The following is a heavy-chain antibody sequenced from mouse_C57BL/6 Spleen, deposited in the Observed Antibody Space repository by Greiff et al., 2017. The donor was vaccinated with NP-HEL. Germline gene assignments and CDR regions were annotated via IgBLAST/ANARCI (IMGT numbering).Heavy chain of an antibody. V-gene: IGHV7-1*01. D-gene: IGHD2-4*01. J-gene: IGHJ1*03. CDR3: ARDAPYDYGRYFDV. CDR1: GFTFSDFY. CDR2: SRNKANDYTT. Sequence: DVKLVESGGGLVQSGRSLRLSCATSGFTFSDFYMEWVRQAPGKGLEWIAASRNKANDYTTEYSASVKGRFIVSRDTSQSILYLQMNALRAEDTAIYYCARDAPYDYGRYFDVWGTGTTVTVSS.